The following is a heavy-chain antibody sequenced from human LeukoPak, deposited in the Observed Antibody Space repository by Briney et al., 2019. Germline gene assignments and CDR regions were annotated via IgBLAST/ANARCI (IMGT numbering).Heavy chain of an antibody. J-gene: IGHJ4*02. V-gene: IGHV4-59*01. Sequence: SETLSLTCTVSGGSISSYYWSWIRQPPGKGLEWIGYIYYSGSTNYNPSLKSRVTISVDTSKNQFSLKLSSVTAADTAVYYCARVYYDYVWGSYHFDYWGQGTLVTVSS. CDR2: IYYSGST. D-gene: IGHD3-16*02. CDR3: ARVYYDYVWGSYHFDY. CDR1: GGSISSYY.